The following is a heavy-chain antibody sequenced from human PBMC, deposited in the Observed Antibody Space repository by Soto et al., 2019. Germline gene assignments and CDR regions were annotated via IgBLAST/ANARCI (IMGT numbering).Heavy chain of an antibody. J-gene: IGHJ3*02. Sequence: PSETLSLTCTVSGGSISSYDGSWIRQPPGKGLEWIGYIYYSGSTNYNPSLKSRVTISVDTSKNQFSLKLSSVTAAATAVYYCARRYGGAFDIWGQGTMVTVSS. V-gene: IGHV4-59*08. CDR2: IYYSGST. CDR3: ARRYGGAFDI. D-gene: IGHD3-10*01. CDR1: GGSISSYD.